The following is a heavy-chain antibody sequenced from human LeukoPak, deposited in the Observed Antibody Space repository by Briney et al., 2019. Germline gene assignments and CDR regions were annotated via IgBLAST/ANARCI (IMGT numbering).Heavy chain of an antibody. D-gene: IGHD6-19*01. CDR3: ARDLGIAVAGVDY. V-gene: IGHV3-21*01. Sequence: GGSLRLSRAASGFTFSSYSMNWVRQAPGKGLEWVSSISSSSSYIYYADSVKGRFTISRDNAKNSLYLQMNSLRAEDTAVYYCARDLGIAVAGVDYWGQGTLVTVSS. CDR1: GFTFSSYS. CDR2: ISSSSSYI. J-gene: IGHJ4*02.